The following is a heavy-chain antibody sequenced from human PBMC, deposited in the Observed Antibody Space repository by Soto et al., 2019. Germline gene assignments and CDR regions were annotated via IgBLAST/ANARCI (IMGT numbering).Heavy chain of an antibody. CDR2: INHSGTT. CDR1: GGSFSGYS. CDR3: ARARFDSWSHISYGLDV. D-gene: IGHD3-3*01. V-gene: IGHV4-34*01. J-gene: IGHJ6*02. Sequence: SETLSLTCAVYGGSFSGYSWTWLRQPPGKGLEWIGEINHSGTTDYNPALKSRVTMSVDTSKNQFSLRVTSVTAADTAVYYCARARFDSWSHISYGLDVWGQGTTVTVSS.